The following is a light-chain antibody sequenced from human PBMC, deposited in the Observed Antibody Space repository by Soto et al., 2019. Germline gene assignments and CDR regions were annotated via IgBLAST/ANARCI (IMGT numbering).Light chain of an antibody. CDR1: QSVSSSY. V-gene: IGKV3-20*01. J-gene: IGKJ3*01. CDR3: QQYGSSPFT. CDR2: GAS. Sequence: EIVLTQSPGTLSLSPGERATLSRRASQSVSSSYLAWYQQKPGQAPRLLIYGASSRATGIPDRFSGSGPGTDFTLTISRLEPEDFAVYYCQQYGSSPFTFGPGTKVDIK.